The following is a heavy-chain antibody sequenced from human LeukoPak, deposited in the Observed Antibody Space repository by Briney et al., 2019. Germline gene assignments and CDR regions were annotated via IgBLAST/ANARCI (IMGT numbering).Heavy chain of an antibody. Sequence: PSETLSLTCTVSGGSISSSSYYWGWIRQPPGKGLEWIGSTYYSGSTYYNPSLKSRVTISVDTSKNQFSLKLSSVTAAHTAVYYCARHVYYDPVDYWGQGTLVTVSS. CDR2: TYYSGST. D-gene: IGHD3-22*01. V-gene: IGHV4-39*01. CDR1: GGSISSSSYY. CDR3: ARHVYYDPVDY. J-gene: IGHJ4*02.